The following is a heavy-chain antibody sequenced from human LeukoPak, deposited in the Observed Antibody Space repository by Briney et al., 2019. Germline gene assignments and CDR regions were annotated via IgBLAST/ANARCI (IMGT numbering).Heavy chain of an antibody. J-gene: IGHJ3*02. CDR1: GYTFTSYG. D-gene: IGHD2-21*02. CDR2: ISAYNGNT. Sequence: ASVKVSCKASGYTFTSYGINWVRQAPGQGLEWMGWISAYNGNTNYAQKLQGRVTMTTDTSTSTAYMELSSLRSDDTAVYYCARDASVVVTAHDAFDIWGQGTMVTVSS. CDR3: ARDASVVVTAHDAFDI. V-gene: IGHV1-18*04.